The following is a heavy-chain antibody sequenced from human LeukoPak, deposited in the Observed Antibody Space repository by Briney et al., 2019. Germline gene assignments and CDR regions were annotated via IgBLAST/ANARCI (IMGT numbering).Heavy chain of an antibody. Sequence: SETLSLTCTVSGGSISSYYWSWLRQPPGKGLEWIGYIYYSGSTNYNPSLKSRVTISVDTSKDQFSLKLSSVTAADTAVYYCARVAVAGTWDNWFDPWGQGTLVTVSS. CDR1: GGSISSYY. D-gene: IGHD6-19*01. V-gene: IGHV4-59*01. J-gene: IGHJ5*02. CDR3: ARVAVAGTWDNWFDP. CDR2: IYYSGST.